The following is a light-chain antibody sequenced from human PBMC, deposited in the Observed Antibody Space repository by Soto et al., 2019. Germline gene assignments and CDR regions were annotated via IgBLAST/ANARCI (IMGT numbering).Light chain of an antibody. Sequence: EILMTQSPATLSLSPGEGVTLSCRAAQDVTNSVAWYQQKSGQAPRLLIYDASARASGVSARFSGSGSGTDFTPTISGLQAEDFAVYFCQQYIRRPLSFGQGTR. CDR2: DAS. CDR1: QDVTNS. V-gene: IGKV3-15*01. J-gene: IGKJ5*01. CDR3: QQYIRRPLS.